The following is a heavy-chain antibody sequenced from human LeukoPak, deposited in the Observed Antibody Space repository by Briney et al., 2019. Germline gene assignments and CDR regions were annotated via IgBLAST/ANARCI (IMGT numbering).Heavy chain of an antibody. CDR3: ARRLRESALYYFDY. CDR2: IYYSGST. Sequence: SETLSLACTVSGGSISSSSYYWGWIRQPPGKGLEWIGSIYYSGSTYYNPSLKSRVTISVDTSKNQFSLKLSSVTAADTAVYYCARRLRESALYYFDYWGQGTLVTVSS. J-gene: IGHJ4*02. V-gene: IGHV4-39*01. CDR1: GGSISSSSYY.